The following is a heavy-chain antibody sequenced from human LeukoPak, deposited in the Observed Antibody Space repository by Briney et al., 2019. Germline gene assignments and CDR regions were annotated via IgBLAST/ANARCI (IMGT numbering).Heavy chain of an antibody. D-gene: IGHD5-18*01. J-gene: IGHJ4*02. V-gene: IGHV4-34*01. CDR2: INHSGST. CDR1: GGSFSGYY. CDR3: ARATRGYSYGTLEY. Sequence: SETLSLTCAGYGGSFSGYYWSWIRQPPGKGLKWMGEINHSGSTNYNPSLKSRVTISVDTSKNQFSLKLSSVTAADTAVYYCARATRGYSYGTLEYWGQGTLVTVSS.